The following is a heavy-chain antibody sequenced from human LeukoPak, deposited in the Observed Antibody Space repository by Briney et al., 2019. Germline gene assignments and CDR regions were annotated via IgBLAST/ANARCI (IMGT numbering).Heavy chain of an antibody. V-gene: IGHV3-9*03. CDR1: GFTFDDYA. J-gene: IGHJ4*02. Sequence: GRSLRLSCAASGFTFDDYAMHWVRQAPGKGLEWVSGISWNSGSIGYADSVKGRFTISRDNAKNSLYLQMNSLRAEDMALYYCAKGRRWLQLNGGFDYWGQGTLVTVSS. CDR2: ISWNSGSI. CDR3: AKGRRWLQLNGGFDY. D-gene: IGHD5-24*01.